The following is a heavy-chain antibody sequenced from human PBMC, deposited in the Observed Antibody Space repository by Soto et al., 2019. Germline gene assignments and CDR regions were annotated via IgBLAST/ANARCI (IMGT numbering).Heavy chain of an antibody. CDR2: ISYDGSNK. CDR3: ARDKRDLRFLEWSYYFDY. J-gene: IGHJ4*02. V-gene: IGHV3-30-3*01. D-gene: IGHD3-3*01. Sequence: QVQLVESGGGVVQPGRSLRLSCAASGFTFSSYAMHWVRQAPCKGLVWVAVISYDGSNKYYSDSVKGRFTISRDNSKNTLYLQLNSLRAEDTAVYYCARDKRDLRFLEWSYYFDYWGQGTLVTVSS. CDR1: GFTFSSYA.